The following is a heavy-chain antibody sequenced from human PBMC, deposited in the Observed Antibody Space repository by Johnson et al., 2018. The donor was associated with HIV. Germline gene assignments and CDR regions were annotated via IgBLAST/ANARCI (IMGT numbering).Heavy chain of an antibody. J-gene: IGHJ3*02. Sequence: VQLVESGGGVVRPGGSLRLSCAASGFTFSSYAMHWVRQAPGKGLEWVSYISSSGSTIYYADSVKGRFTISRDNAKNSLYLQMNSLRAEDTAVYYCAKATSSGYYHDAFDIWGQGTMVTVSS. CDR3: AKATSSGYYHDAFDI. D-gene: IGHD3-22*01. CDR1: GFTFSSYA. V-gene: IGHV3-48*03. CDR2: ISSSGSTI.